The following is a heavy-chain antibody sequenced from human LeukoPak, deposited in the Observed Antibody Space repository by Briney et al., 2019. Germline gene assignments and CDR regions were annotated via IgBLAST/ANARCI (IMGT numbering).Heavy chain of an antibody. CDR3: AKDGLEQWLVESFPFDY. D-gene: IGHD6-19*01. Sequence: PGGSLRLSCAASGFTFSSYWMHWVRQAPGKGLVWVSRINSDGSSTSYADSVKGRFTISRDNSKNTLYLQMNSLRAEDTAAYYCAKDGLEQWLVESFPFDYWGQGTLATVSS. CDR2: INSDGSST. J-gene: IGHJ4*02. V-gene: IGHV3-74*01. CDR1: GFTFSSYW.